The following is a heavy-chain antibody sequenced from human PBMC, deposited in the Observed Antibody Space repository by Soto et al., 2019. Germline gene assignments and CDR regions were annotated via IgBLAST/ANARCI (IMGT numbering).Heavy chain of an antibody. CDR2: IYYSGST. D-gene: IGHD3-22*01. V-gene: IGHV4-30-4*01. CDR3: ARVGDYDSSGYYYPTERIDY. J-gene: IGHJ4*02. Sequence: PSETLSLTCTVSGGSISSGDYYWSWIRQPPGKGLEWIGYIYYSGSTYYNPSLKSRVTISVDTSKNQFSLKLSSVTAADTAVYYCARVGDYDSSGYYYPTERIDYWGQGTLVTV. CDR1: GGSISSGDYY.